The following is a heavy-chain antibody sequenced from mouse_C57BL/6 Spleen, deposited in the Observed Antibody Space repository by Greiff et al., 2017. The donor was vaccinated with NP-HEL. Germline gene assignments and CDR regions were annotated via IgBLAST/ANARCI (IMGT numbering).Heavy chain of an antibody. J-gene: IGHJ4*01. CDR2: INPNNGGT. D-gene: IGHD2-3*01. V-gene: IGHV1-26*01. Sequence: EVQLQQSGPELVKPGASVKISCKASGYSFTDYYMNWVKQSHGKSLEWIGDINPNNGGTSYNQQFKGKATLTVDKSSSTAYMELLSLTSEDSAVYYCARGGYSTYYYAMDYWGQGTSVTVSS. CDR1: GYSFTDYY. CDR3: ARGGYSTYYYAMDY.